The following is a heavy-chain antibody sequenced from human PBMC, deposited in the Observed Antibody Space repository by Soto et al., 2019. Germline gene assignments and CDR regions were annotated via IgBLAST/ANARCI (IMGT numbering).Heavy chain of an antibody. V-gene: IGHV4-39*01. CDR2: MYHSGNT. CDR3: VRYSGTYSVYGLDI. J-gene: IGHJ3*02. D-gene: IGHD1-26*01. Sequence: QLHLQESGPGLVKPSETLSLTCTVSGGSIASNYYWGWIRQSPGEGLEWIASMYHSGNTYYNPSLKSRVTISVDTSKNQLSLKVTSVTAADTALYFCVRYSGTYSVYGLDIWGQGTMVTVSS. CDR1: GGSIASNYY.